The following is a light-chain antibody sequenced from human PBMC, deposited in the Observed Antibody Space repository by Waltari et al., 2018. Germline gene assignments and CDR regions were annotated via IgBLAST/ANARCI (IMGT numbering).Light chain of an antibody. CDR1: QTINTY. Sequence: DIQITQSPSSLSASVGERVTITCRASQTINTYLNWYQQKPGKAPKLLMYAASTLQSGVPARFSGSESGTDFTLIISGLQPEDFATYFCQQTYTAPYTFGQGTRLEI. J-gene: IGKJ2*01. CDR2: AAS. V-gene: IGKV1-39*01. CDR3: QQTYTAPYT.